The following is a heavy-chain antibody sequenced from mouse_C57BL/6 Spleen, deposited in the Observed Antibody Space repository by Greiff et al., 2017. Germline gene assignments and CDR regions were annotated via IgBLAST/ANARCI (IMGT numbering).Heavy chain of an antibody. J-gene: IGHJ4*01. CDR3: ARQGLYDGRATYSMDY. D-gene: IGHD3-1*01. V-gene: IGHV1-82*01. CDR2: IYPGDGGT. Sequence: QVQLQQSGPELVKPGASVKISCKASGYAFTSSWMNWVKQRPGKGLEWIGRIYPGDGGTNYNGKFKGKATLTVDKSSSTAYMQLSSLTSEDSAVYLCARQGLYDGRATYSMDYWGQGTTVTVSS. CDR1: GYAFTSSW.